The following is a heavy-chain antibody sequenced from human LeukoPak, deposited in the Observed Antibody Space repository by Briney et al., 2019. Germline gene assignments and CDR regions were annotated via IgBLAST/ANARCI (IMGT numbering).Heavy chain of an antibody. D-gene: IGHD2-15*01. CDR2: ISGHNGDT. CDR3: ARDWYCSGGSCYDCFDP. Sequence: ASVKVSCKASGYTFTSYGISWVRQAPGQGLEWMGWISGHNGDTNHAQNFQGRVTMTTDTSTSTAYMELWSLRSDDTAMYYCARDWYCSGGSCYDCFDPWGQGTLVTVSS. J-gene: IGHJ5*02. V-gene: IGHV1-18*04. CDR1: GYTFTSYG.